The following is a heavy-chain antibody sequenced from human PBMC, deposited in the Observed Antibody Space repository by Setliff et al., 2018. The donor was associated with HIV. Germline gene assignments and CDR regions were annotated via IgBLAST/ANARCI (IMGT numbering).Heavy chain of an antibody. CDR3: ARGGSGNSYNGAFDY. D-gene: IGHD3-10*01. CDR1: GGSISSGSHY. J-gene: IGHJ4*02. Sequence: SETLSLTCTVSGGSISSGSHYWSWVRQPAGKGLEWIGSIYTSGSTNYNPSLKSRLTISLDTKNQFSLKLSSVTAADTAVYNCARGGSGNSYNGAFDYWGQGTLVTVSS. CDR2: IYTSGST. V-gene: IGHV4-61*02.